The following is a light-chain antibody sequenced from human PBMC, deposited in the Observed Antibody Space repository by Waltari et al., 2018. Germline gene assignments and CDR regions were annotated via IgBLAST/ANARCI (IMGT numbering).Light chain of an antibody. J-gene: IGKJ3*01. CDR3: HHCANWPRLT. Sequence: RASQKVNTCLGWYHQRPGQPPRLLVYTASTRATGIPVRFSGSGSETDFTLTISSLEPEDFAVYFCHHCANWPRLTFGPGTKVDLK. CDR1: QKVNTC. V-gene: IGKV3-11*01. CDR2: TAS.